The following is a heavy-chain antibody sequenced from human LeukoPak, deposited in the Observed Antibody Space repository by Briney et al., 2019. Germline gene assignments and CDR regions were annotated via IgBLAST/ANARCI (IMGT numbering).Heavy chain of an antibody. CDR1: GFTFSNSW. J-gene: IGHJ6*03. CDR2: IKPDGSAQ. D-gene: IGHD1-14*01. Sequence: GGSLRLSCAASGFTFSNSWMSWVRQAPGKGLEWVATIKPDGSAQYYVDSVKGRFTISRDNAKNSLFLQINSLRAEDTAVYYCARDPNPYYYYYMDVWGKGTTVTVSS. V-gene: IGHV3-7*01. CDR3: ARDPNPYYYYYMDV.